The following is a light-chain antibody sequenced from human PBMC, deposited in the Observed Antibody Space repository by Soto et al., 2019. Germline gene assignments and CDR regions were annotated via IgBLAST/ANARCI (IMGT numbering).Light chain of an antibody. CDR2: SAS. CDR3: QQYGYLVT. Sequence: IVLTQSPGTLSLSPGERATLSCRASQSVSSSHLAWYQQKPGQAPRLLIYSASSRATGIPDRFSGSGSGTDFTLTISRLEPEDFAMYYCQQYGYLVTFGGGTKVDIK. CDR1: QSVSSSH. J-gene: IGKJ4*01. V-gene: IGKV3-20*01.